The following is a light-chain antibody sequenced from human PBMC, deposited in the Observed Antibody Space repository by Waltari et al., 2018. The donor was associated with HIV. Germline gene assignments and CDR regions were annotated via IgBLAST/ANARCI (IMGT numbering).Light chain of an antibody. J-gene: IGLJ1*01. CDR2: GKD. Sequence: SSELTQDPAVSVALGQTVRITCQGDSLSNYSANWYQQKPGQAPVVVMYGKDKRPSGIPARFSGSSSGNTGSLTITGAQAEDEADYYCESRHSNDKHHVFGTGTKVTV. V-gene: IGLV3-19*01. CDR1: SLSNYS. CDR3: ESRHSNDKHHV.